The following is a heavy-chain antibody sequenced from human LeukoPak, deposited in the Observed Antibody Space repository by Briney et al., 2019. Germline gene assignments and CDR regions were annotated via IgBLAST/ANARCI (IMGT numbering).Heavy chain of an antibody. J-gene: IGHJ3*02. CDR2: INPDGSVL. CDR1: GFIFSTSW. D-gene: IGHD4-17*01. CDR3: ARDTTYGAADI. Sequence: GGSLRLSCEASGFIFSTSWMYWVRQAPGKGLEWVADINPDGSVLYYVDSVKGRFTISRDNARNTLYLQMNSLRDEDTAMYCARDTTYGAADIWGQGTVVTVSS. V-gene: IGHV3-7*05.